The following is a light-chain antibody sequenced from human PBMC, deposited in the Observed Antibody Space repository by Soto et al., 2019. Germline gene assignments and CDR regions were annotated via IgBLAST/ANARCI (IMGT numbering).Light chain of an antibody. V-gene: IGLV2-14*01. CDR3: SSHTSYSTRV. CDR2: EVS. Sequence: QSALTQPASVSGSPGQSISSSCTGTSSDVGGYNYVAWYQQHPGKAPKLMIHEVSNRPSGISDRFSGSKSGNTASLTISGLQADDEAYYYCSSHTSYSTRVFGTGTKLTVL. J-gene: IGLJ1*01. CDR1: SSDVGGYNY.